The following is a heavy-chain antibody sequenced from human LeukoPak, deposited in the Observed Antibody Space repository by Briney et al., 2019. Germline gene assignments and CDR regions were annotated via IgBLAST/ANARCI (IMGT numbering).Heavy chain of an antibody. V-gene: IGHV5-51*01. CDR2: IYPGDSDT. Sequence: GGSLKISCKGSGYTFTSFWIGWVRQMPGKGLEWIGIIYPGDSDTRYSPSFQGQVTISVVKTITTAYLQWSSLKASDTAMYYCASGSGYSGDFDIWGQGTMVTVSS. CDR3: ASGSGYSGDFDI. CDR1: GYTFTSFW. D-gene: IGHD3-3*01. J-gene: IGHJ3*02.